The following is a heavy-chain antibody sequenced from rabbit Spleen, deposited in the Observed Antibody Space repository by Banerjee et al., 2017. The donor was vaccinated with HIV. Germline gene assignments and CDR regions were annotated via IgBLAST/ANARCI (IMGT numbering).Heavy chain of an antibody. Sequence: QEQLVESGGGLVQPEGSLTLTCTASGFSFSDRDVMCWVRQAPGKGLEWIACINAAAAKPVYATWAKGRFTISRTSSTTVTLRMTSLTAADTATYFCARDDYGDTDYFNLWGPGTLVTVS. CDR3: ARDDYGDTDYFNL. V-gene: IGHV1S45*01. CDR1: GFSFSDRDV. D-gene: IGHD2-1*01. J-gene: IGHJ4*01. CDR2: INAAAAKP.